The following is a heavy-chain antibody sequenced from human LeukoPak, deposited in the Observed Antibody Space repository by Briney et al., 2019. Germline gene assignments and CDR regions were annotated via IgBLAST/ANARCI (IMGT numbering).Heavy chain of an antibody. Sequence: PGGSLRLSCAASGFTFSSYSMNWVRQAPGKGLEWVSYISSSSSTIYYADSVKGRFTISRDNAKNSLYLQMNSLRAEDTAVYYCAREPMTTVTTYGMDVWGQGTTVTVSS. CDR2: ISSSSSTI. D-gene: IGHD4-17*01. J-gene: IGHJ6*02. CDR1: GFTFSSYS. V-gene: IGHV3-48*01. CDR3: AREPMTTVTTYGMDV.